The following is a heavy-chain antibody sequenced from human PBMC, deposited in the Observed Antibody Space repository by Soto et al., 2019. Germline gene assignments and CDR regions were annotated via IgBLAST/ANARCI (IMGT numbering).Heavy chain of an antibody. D-gene: IGHD1-26*01. CDR2: ITTHNGAT. V-gene: IGHV1-18*04. J-gene: IGHJ6*02. CDR1: GDTLKTFD. CDR3: ARFNVPRAGDNYYYDMDV. Sequence: QVQLVQSGAEVKRPGASVKVSCKASGDTLKTFDVSWVRQAPGQGPEWMAWITTHNGATNFAQKFRGRVSLTADTSAATAFMELRNLRSDDTGVYCCARFNVPRAGDNYYYDMDVWGQGTTVTVS.